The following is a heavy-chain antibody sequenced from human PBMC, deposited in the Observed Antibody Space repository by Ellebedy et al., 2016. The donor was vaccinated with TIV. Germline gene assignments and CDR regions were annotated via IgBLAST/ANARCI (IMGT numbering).Heavy chain of an antibody. CDR2: ISSSSSYI. Sequence: PGGSLRLSCAASGFTFSSYIMNWVRQAPGQGLEWVSSISSSSSYIYYADSVKGRFTISRDNAKNSLYLQMNSLRAEDTAVYYCASSDYSNHNWFDPWGQGTLVTVSS. V-gene: IGHV3-21*01. CDR1: GFTFSSYI. CDR3: ASSDYSNHNWFDP. J-gene: IGHJ5*02. D-gene: IGHD4-11*01.